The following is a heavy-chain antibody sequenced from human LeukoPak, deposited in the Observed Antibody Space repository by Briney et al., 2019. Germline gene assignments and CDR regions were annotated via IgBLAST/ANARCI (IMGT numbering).Heavy chain of an antibody. CDR1: GGTFTSYA. V-gene: IGHV1-69*13. J-gene: IGHJ6*04. Sequence: SVKVSCKASGGTFTSYAISWVRQAPGQGLEWMGGIIPIFGTANYAQKFQGRVTITADESTSTGYMELSSLRSEDTAVYYCARQGYCSSTSCYGGGYYYYGMDVWGKGTTVTVSS. CDR2: IIPIFGTA. CDR3: ARQGYCSSTSCYGGGYYYYGMDV. D-gene: IGHD2-2*01.